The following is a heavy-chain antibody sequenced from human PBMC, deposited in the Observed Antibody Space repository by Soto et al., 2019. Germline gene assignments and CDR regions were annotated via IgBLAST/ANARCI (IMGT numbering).Heavy chain of an antibody. CDR2: FDPEDGET. Sequence: WASVKVSCKVSGYTLTELSMHWVRQAPGKGLEWMGGFDPEDGETIYAQKFQGRVTMTEDTSTDTAYMELSSLRSEDTAVYYCATGAGFGSGSYYNGNYYYGMDVWGQGTTVTVSS. CDR1: GYTLTELS. J-gene: IGHJ6*02. V-gene: IGHV1-24*01. D-gene: IGHD3-10*01. CDR3: ATGAGFGSGSYYNGNYYYGMDV.